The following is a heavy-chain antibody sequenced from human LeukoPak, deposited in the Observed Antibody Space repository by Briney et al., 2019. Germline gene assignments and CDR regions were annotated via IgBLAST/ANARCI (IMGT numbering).Heavy chain of an antibody. CDR2: ISSSSSYI. V-gene: IGHV3-21*01. Sequence: GGSLRLSCAASGFTFRSYAMHWVRQAPGKGLEWVSSISSSSSYIYYADSVKGRFTISRDNAKNSLYLQMNSLRAEDTAVYYCARDPVVTAIHTYYFDYWGQGTLVTVSS. J-gene: IGHJ4*02. D-gene: IGHD2-21*02. CDR3: ARDPVVTAIHTYYFDY. CDR1: GFTFRSYA.